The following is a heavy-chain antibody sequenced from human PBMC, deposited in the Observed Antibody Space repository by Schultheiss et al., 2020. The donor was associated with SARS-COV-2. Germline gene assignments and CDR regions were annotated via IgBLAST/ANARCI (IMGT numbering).Heavy chain of an antibody. J-gene: IGHJ3*02. V-gene: IGHV4-59*12. D-gene: IGHD6-13*01. Sequence: SEILSLTCTVSGGSISSYYWSWIRQPPGKGLEWIGYIYYSGSTNYNPSLKSRVTISVDTSKNQFYLKLSSVTAADTAVYYCAREGSSSWYGDDAFDIWGQGTMVTVSS. CDR2: IYYSGST. CDR3: AREGSSSWYGDDAFDI. CDR1: GGSISSYY.